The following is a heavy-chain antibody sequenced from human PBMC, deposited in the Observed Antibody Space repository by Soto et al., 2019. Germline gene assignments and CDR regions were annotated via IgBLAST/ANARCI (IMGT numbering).Heavy chain of an antibody. Sequence: GGSLRLSCASSGFTFDDYGMSLVRQAPGKGLEWVSGINWNGGSTGYADSVKGRFTISRDNAKNSLYLQMNSLRAEDTALYYCAREGGYCISTSCYFDYWGQGTLVTVSS. CDR1: GFTFDDYG. CDR2: INWNGGST. J-gene: IGHJ4*02. CDR3: AREGGYCISTSCYFDY. V-gene: IGHV3-20*04. D-gene: IGHD2-2*01.